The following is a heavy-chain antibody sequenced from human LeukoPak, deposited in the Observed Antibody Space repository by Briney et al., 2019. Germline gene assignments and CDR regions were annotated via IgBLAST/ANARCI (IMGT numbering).Heavy chain of an antibody. D-gene: IGHD2-2*01. V-gene: IGHV1-2*02. CDR3: ARDRDCSSTSCYSWLDP. Sequence: ASVKVSCKASGYTFTGYYMHWVRQAPGQGLEWMGWINPNSGGTNYAQKSQGRVTMTRDTSISTAYMELSRLRSDDTAVYYCARDRDCSSTSCYSWLDPWGQGTLITVSS. CDR1: GYTFTGYY. J-gene: IGHJ5*02. CDR2: INPNSGGT.